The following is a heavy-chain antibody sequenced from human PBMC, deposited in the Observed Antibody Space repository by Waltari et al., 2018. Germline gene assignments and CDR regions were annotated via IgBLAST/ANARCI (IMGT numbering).Heavy chain of an antibody. V-gene: IGHV1-69*04. Sequence: QVQLVQSGAEVKKPGSSVKVSCKASGGTFSSYAISWVRQAPGQGLEWMGRISPILGIANYAQKFQGRVTITADKSTSTAYMELSSLRSEDTAVYYCARETVADPLNNWFDPWGQGTLVTVSS. CDR1: GGTFSSYA. D-gene: IGHD6-19*01. CDR3: ARETVADPLNNWFDP. CDR2: ISPILGIA. J-gene: IGHJ5*02.